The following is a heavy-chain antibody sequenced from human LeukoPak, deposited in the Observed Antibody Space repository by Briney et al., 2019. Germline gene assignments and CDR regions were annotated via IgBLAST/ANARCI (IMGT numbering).Heavy chain of an antibody. CDR3: AKDSRRDGYNQYYFDY. Sequence: PGGSLRLSCAASGFTFSSYSMNWVRQAPGKGLEWVSAISGSGGSTYYADSVKGRFTISRDNSKNTLYLQMNSLRAEDTAVYYCAKDSRRDGYNQYYFDYWGQGTLVTVSS. J-gene: IGHJ4*02. CDR1: GFTFSSYS. D-gene: IGHD5-24*01. CDR2: ISGSGGST. V-gene: IGHV3-23*01.